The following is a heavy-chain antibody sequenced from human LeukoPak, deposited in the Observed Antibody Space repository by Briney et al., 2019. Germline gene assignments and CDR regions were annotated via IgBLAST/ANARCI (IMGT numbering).Heavy chain of an antibody. CDR3: ARLILGGTGTMGATDTYYFDY. CDR2: IYPGDSDT. Sequence: GESLKISCKGSGYSFTSYWIGWVRQMPGKGLEWMGIIYPGDSDTRYSPSFQGQVTISADKSISTAYLQWSSLKASDTAMYYCARLILGGTGTMGATDTYYFDYWGQGTLVTVSS. CDR1: GYSFTSYW. V-gene: IGHV5-51*01. D-gene: IGHD1-26*01. J-gene: IGHJ4*02.